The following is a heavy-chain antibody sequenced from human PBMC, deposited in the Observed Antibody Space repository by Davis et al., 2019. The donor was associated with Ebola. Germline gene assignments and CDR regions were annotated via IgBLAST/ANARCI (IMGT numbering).Heavy chain of an antibody. CDR3: VRTTYGAPEY. Sequence: SLKISCAASGFIFEDYAMYWVRQAPGKGLEWVSGISWTSGIIGYADSVKGRFTISRDNAKSTLYLQMNSLTAEDTAVYYCVRTTYGAPEYWGQGTLVTVSS. J-gene: IGHJ4*02. D-gene: IGHD1-7*01. CDR2: ISWTSGII. CDR1: GFIFEDYA. V-gene: IGHV3-9*01.